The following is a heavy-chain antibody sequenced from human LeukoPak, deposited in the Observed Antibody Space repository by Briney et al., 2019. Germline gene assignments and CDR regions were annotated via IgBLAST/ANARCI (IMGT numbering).Heavy chain of an antibody. CDR1: GYTFTGYY. Sequence: ASVKVSCKASGYTFTGYYMHWVRQAPGQGLEWMGWINPNSGGTNYAQKFQGRVTMTRDTSISTAYMELSRLRSDDTAVYYCTRGYSGGWAYAFDIWGQGTMVTVSS. CDR3: TRGYSGGWAYAFDI. J-gene: IGHJ3*02. V-gene: IGHV1-2*02. D-gene: IGHD6-19*01. CDR2: INPNSGGT.